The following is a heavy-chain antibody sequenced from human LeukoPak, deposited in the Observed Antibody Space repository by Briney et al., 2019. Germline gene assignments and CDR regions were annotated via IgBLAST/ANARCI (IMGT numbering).Heavy chain of an antibody. CDR2: ISSSSSYI. D-gene: IGHD1-26*01. CDR3: AKHSGSYFIYYVDS. V-gene: IGHV3-21*04. Sequence: GGSLRLSCAASGFTFSSYSMNWVRQAPGKGLEWGSSISSSSSYIYYADSVKGRFTISRDNSANTLYLQMNSLRAEDTALYYCAKHSGSYFIYYVDSWGQGTLVTVSS. CDR1: GFTFSSYS. J-gene: IGHJ4*02.